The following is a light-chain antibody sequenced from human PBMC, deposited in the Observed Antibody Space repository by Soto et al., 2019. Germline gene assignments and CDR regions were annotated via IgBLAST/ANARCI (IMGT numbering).Light chain of an antibody. CDR3: QYYGISPGT. Sequence: EIVLTQSPGTLSLSPGERVTLSCRASPSVSSSYLAWYQQKPGQAPRLLFYGASRRATGIPDRFSGGQSGTDFTLTVSRLEPEDFAVYYCQYYGISPGTFGQGTKVDIK. V-gene: IGKV3-20*01. CDR2: GAS. J-gene: IGKJ1*01. CDR1: PSVSSSY.